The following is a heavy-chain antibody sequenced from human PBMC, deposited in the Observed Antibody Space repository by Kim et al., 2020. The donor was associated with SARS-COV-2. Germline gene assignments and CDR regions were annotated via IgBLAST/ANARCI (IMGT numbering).Heavy chain of an antibody. CDR2: ISYDGSNK. CDR1: GFTFSTYG. CDR3: ASPAYYYGSGSYGEVFDY. Sequence: GGSLRLSCAASGFTFSTYGMHWVRQAPGKGLEWVAVISYDGSNKYYADSVKGRFTISRDNSKNTLYLQMNSLRAEDTAVYYCASPAYYYGSGSYGEVFDYWGQGTLVTVSS. D-gene: IGHD3-10*01. V-gene: IGHV3-33*05. J-gene: IGHJ4*02.